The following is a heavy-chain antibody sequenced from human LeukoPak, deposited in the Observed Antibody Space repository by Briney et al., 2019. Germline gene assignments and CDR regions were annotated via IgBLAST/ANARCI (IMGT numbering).Heavy chain of an antibody. CDR1: GFTFRTYA. CDR2: ISYDGNNK. J-gene: IGHJ4*02. CDR3: ARDNYGFDY. V-gene: IGHV3-30-3*01. D-gene: IGHD4-11*01. Sequence: PGGSLRLSCAASGFTFRTYAMHWVRQAPGKGLEWVAVISYDGNNKYYADSMKGRFSISRDSSQNTVYLLLNSLRAEDTAVYYCARDNYGFDYCGQGTQVTVSS.